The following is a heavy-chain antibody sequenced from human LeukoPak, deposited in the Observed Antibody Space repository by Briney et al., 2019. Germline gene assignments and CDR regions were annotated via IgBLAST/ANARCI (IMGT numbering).Heavy chain of an antibody. V-gene: IGHV4-30-4*08. Sequence: SETLSLTCTVSGGSISSGDYYWSWIRQPPGKGLEWIGYIYYSGSTYYNPSLKSRVTISVDTSKNQFSLKLSSVTAADTAVYYCAREGVVPAAMTFYYYYYMDVWGKGTTVTVSS. J-gene: IGHJ6*03. CDR3: AREGVVPAAMTFYYYYYMDV. D-gene: IGHD2-2*01. CDR1: GGSISSGDYY. CDR2: IYYSGST.